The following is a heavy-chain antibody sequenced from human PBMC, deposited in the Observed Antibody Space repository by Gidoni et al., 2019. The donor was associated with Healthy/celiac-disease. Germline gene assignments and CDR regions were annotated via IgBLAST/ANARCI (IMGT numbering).Heavy chain of an antibody. CDR2: IKQDGSEK. V-gene: IGHV3-7*01. CDR3: ARDGSYRDAFDI. D-gene: IGHD5-12*01. CDR1: GFTFSSYW. J-gene: IGHJ3*02. Sequence: EVQLVESGGGLVQPGGSLRLSCSASGFTFSSYWMGWVRQAPGKGLEWVANIKQDGSEKYYVDSVKGRFTISRDNAKNSLYLQMNSLRAEDTAVYYCARDGSYRDAFDIWGQGTMVTVSS.